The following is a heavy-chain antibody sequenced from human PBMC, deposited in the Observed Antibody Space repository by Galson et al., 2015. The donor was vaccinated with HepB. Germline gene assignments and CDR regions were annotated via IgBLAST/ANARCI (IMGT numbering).Heavy chain of an antibody. D-gene: IGHD6-25*01. Sequence: QSGAEVKKPGESLKISCKGSGYSFSSSWIGWVRQMPGKGLEWMGIIYPADSHSRYSPSFQGRVTISADRSITTAYLQWGSLKASDAAMDYGATTASGGGVWGQGTTVTVSS. CDR1: GYSFSSSW. V-gene: IGHV5-51*01. CDR2: IYPADSHS. J-gene: IGHJ6*02. CDR3: ATTASGGGV.